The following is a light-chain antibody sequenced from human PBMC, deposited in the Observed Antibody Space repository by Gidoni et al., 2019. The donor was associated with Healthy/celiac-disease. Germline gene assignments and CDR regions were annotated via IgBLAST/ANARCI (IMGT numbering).Light chain of an antibody. CDR1: QSVSSN. CDR2: GAS. J-gene: IGKJ1*01. CDR3: QQYNNWPLWT. V-gene: IGKV3-15*01. Sequence: ELVMTHSPATLSVSPGEGATLSCRASQSVSSNLAWYQQKPGQAPRLLIYGASTRATGIPARFSGSGSGTEFTLTISSLQSEDFAVYYCQQYNNWPLWTFGQGTKVEIK.